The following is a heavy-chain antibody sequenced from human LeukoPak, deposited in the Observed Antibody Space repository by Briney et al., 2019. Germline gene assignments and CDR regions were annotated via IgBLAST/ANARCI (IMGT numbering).Heavy chain of an antibody. CDR3: ARAQGYCSGGGCYEWFDP. Sequence: ASVKVSCKASGYTFTGYYMHWVRQAPGQGLEWMGRINPNSGGTNYAQKFQGRVTMTRDTSISTAYMELSRLRSDDTAVCYCARAQGYCSGGGCYEWFDPWGQGTLVTVSS. J-gene: IGHJ5*02. V-gene: IGHV1-2*06. CDR2: INPNSGGT. CDR1: GYTFTGYY. D-gene: IGHD2-15*01.